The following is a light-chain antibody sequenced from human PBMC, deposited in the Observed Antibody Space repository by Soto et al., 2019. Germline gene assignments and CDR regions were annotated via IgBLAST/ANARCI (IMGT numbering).Light chain of an antibody. CDR2: EAS. Sequence: EIVLTQSPATLSLSPGERATLSCRASQTVNTGLAWYQQKPGQAPRLLIYEASIRATGIPVRFGGSGSGTDFSLTISSLEPEDFAVHYCQQYGSSRYTFGQGTKLEIK. CDR1: QTVNTG. CDR3: QQYGSSRYT. V-gene: IGKV3-11*01. J-gene: IGKJ2*01.